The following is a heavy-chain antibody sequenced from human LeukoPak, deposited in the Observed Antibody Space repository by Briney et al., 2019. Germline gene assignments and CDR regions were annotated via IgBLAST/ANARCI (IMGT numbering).Heavy chain of an antibody. CDR1: GFTFSSYA. CDR2: ITTSGGST. V-gene: IGHV3-23*01. Sequence: GGSLRLSCAASGFTFSSYAMSWVRQAPGEGLEWVSSITTSGGSTYYADSVKGRFTISRDNAKSTLYLQMNSLRAEDTAVYYCAKDHYVSGRYDAFDIWGQGTMVTVSS. CDR3: AKDHYVSGRYDAFDI. D-gene: IGHD3-10*01. J-gene: IGHJ3*02.